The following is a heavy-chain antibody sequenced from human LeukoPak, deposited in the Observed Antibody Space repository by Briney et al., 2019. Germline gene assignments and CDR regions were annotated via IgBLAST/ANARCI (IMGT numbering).Heavy chain of an antibody. CDR2: ISWNSGSI. CDR3: AKDAFGALYYFDF. D-gene: IGHD1-26*01. CDR1: GFTFSSYS. V-gene: IGHV3-9*01. Sequence: GGSLRLSCAASGFTFSSYSMNWVRQAPGKGLEWVSGISWNSGSIGYADSVKGRFTISRDNAKNSLSLQMNSLRAEDTALYYCAKDAFGALYYFDFWGQGTLVTVSS. J-gene: IGHJ4*02.